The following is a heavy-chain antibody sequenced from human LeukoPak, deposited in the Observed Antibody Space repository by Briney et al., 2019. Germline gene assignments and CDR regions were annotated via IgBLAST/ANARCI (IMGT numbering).Heavy chain of an antibody. D-gene: IGHD2-2*01. V-gene: IGHV3-23*01. J-gene: IGHJ4*02. CDR2: IRGSGGST. CDR1: GFTFSSYA. CDR3: AKVVVVPAAQSTPEFDY. Sequence: PGGSLRLSCAASGFTFSSYAMSWVRQAPGKGLEWVSAIRGSGGSTYYADSVKGRFTISRDNSKNTLYLQMNSLRAEDTAVYYCAKVVVVPAAQSTPEFDYWGQGTLVTVSS.